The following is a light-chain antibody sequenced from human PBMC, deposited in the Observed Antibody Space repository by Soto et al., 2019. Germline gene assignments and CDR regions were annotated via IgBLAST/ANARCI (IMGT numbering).Light chain of an antibody. Sequence: DIQMTQSPSSLSASVGDRVTITCRASQSISSYLNWYQQKPGKAPKLLIYAAASLQSGGPSRFSGSGSGTDFTLTICSLQPEDFATYYCQQSYSTPRFTFGPGTKVDIK. J-gene: IGKJ3*01. CDR3: QQSYSTPRFT. CDR1: QSISSY. CDR2: AAA. V-gene: IGKV1-39*01.